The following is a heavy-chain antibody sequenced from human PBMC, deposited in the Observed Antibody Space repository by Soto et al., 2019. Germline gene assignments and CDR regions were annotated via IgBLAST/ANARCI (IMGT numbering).Heavy chain of an antibody. J-gene: IGHJ6*02. V-gene: IGHV6-1*01. CDR3: ARTSSSVYYSGMDV. Sequence: SHTFSLPCAFSGDSVSSNSAAWNWSRQSPSRGLEWLRRTYYRSKWYNDYAVSVKSRITINPDTSKNQFSLQLNSVTTEDPAVYYCARTSSSVYYSGMDVWGQGPTVTVPS. D-gene: IGHD6-6*01. CDR2: TYYRSKWYN. CDR1: GDSVSSNSAA.